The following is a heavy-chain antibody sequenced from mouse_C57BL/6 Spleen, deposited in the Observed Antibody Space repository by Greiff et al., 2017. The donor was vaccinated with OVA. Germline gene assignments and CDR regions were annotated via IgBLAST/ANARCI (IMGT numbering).Heavy chain of an antibody. D-gene: IGHD2-14*01. CDR3: TRDRTPYWYFDV. V-gene: IGHV5-9-1*02. CDR2: ISSGGDYI. CDR1: GFTFSSYA. J-gene: IGHJ1*03. Sequence: EVQLVESGEGLVKPGGSLKLSCAASGFTFSSYAMSWVRQTPEKRLEWVAYISSGGDYIYYADTVKGRFTISRDTARNTLYLQMSSLTSEDTAMYYCTRDRTPYWYFDVWGKGTTVTVSS.